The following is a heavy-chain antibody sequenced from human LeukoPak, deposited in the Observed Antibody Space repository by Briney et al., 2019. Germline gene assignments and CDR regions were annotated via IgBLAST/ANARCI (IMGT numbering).Heavy chain of an antibody. CDR3: ARPLTTVANDAFDI. D-gene: IGHD4-23*01. V-gene: IGHV5-51*01. Sequence: GESLKISCKGSGYSFTSYWIGWVRQVPGKGVEGGGIIYRGRCYTRYSPSFQGQVPISPDKSISPAYLQWSSLKASDTAMYYCARPLTTVANDAFDIWGEGTMVTVSS. CDR1: GYSFTSYW. J-gene: IGHJ3*02. CDR2: IYRGRCYT.